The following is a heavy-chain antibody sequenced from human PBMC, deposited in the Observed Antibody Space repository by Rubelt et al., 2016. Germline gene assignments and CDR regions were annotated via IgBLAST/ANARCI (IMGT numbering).Heavy chain of an antibody. Sequence: QVQLVQSGAEVKKPGASVKVSCKASGYTFTSYGISWVRQAPGQGLEWMGWISAYNGNTNYAQKLQGRVTMTTATSTSTASMELRSLRSDDTAVYYCARDRIRIAARQGWYFDLWGRGTLVTVSS. D-gene: IGHD6-6*01. J-gene: IGHJ2*01. CDR3: ARDRIRIAARQGWYFDL. CDR2: ISAYNGNT. CDR1: GYTFTSYG. V-gene: IGHV1-18*01.